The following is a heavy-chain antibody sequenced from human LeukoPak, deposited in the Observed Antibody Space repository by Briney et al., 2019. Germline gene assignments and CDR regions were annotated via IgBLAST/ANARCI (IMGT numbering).Heavy chain of an antibody. Sequence: GGSLRLSCAASGFTFSSYSMNWVRQAPGKGLEWVSSISSSSSYIYYADSVKGRFTISRDNAKNSLYLQMNSLRAEDTAVYYCARVPLSYDILTGYYTPLEYYYYGMDVWGQGTTVTISS. V-gene: IGHV3-21*01. D-gene: IGHD3-9*01. CDR1: GFTFSSYS. CDR2: ISSSSSYI. J-gene: IGHJ6*02. CDR3: ARVPLSYDILTGYYTPLEYYYYGMDV.